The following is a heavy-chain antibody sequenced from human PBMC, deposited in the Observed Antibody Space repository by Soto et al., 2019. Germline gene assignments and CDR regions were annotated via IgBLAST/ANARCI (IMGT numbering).Heavy chain of an antibody. Sequence: ASVKVSCKASGYTFTSYGISWVRQAPGQGLEWMGWISAYNGNTNYAQKLQGRVTMTTDTSTSTAYMELRSLRSDDTAVYYCARVGITMVRGSYYPIDPWGQGTPVTVSS. CDR2: ISAYNGNT. D-gene: IGHD3-10*01. CDR1: GYTFTSYG. J-gene: IGHJ5*02. CDR3: ARVGITMVRGSYYPIDP. V-gene: IGHV1-18*01.